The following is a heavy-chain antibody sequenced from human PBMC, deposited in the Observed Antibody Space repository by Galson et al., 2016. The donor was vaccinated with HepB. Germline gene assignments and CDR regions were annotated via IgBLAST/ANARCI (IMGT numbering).Heavy chain of an antibody. D-gene: IGHD2-2*01. V-gene: IGHV3-53*01. CDR3: SRHQKKSDCSSTSCYYYYMDV. Sequence: SLRLSCAASGFTVSSNYMSWVRQAPGKGLEWVSVIYGGGSTYYAEPVKGRFTISRDNPKNTLYLQMNSLRAEDTAVYYCSRHQKKSDCSSTSCYYYYMDVWGKGTTVTVSS. J-gene: IGHJ6*03. CDR1: GFTVSSNY. CDR2: IYGGGST.